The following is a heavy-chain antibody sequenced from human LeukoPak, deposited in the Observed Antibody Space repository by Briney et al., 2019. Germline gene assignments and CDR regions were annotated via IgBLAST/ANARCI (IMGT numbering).Heavy chain of an antibody. CDR3: ARDRAAADLDY. J-gene: IGHJ4*02. V-gene: IGHV3-33*08. CDR1: GFTFGSYA. Sequence: GGSLRLSCAASGFTFGSYAMSWVRQAPGKGLEWVAVIWYDGSNKFYADSVKGRFTISRDNSKNTLYLQMNSLRAEDTAVYYCARDRAAADLDYWGQGTLVTVSS. CDR2: IWYDGSNK. D-gene: IGHD6-13*01.